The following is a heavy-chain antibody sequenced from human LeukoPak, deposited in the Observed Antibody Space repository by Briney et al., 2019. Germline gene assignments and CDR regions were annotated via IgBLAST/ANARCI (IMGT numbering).Heavy chain of an antibody. CDR2: INHSGST. V-gene: IGHV4-34*01. D-gene: IGHD1-26*01. Sequence: SETLSLTCAVYGGSFSGYYWSWIRQPPGKGLEWIGEINHSGSTNYNPSLKSRVTISVDTSKNQFSLKLSSVTAADTAVYYCARGLRELPFYWGQGTLVTVSS. CDR3: ARGLRELPFY. CDR1: GGSFSGYY. J-gene: IGHJ4*02.